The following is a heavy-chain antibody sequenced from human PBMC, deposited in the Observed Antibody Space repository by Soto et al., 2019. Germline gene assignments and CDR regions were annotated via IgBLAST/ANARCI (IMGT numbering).Heavy chain of an antibody. J-gene: IGHJ4*02. D-gene: IGHD6-19*01. CDR1: GFTFSSYS. Sequence: EVQLVESGGGLVQPGGSLRLSCAASGFTFSSYSMNWVRQAPGKGLEWVSYISSSSSTIYYADSVKGRFTISRDNAKNSLYLQMNSLRDEDTAVYYCAREGQWLPRYYFDYWGQGTLVTVSS. CDR3: AREGQWLPRYYFDY. CDR2: ISSSSSTI. V-gene: IGHV3-48*02.